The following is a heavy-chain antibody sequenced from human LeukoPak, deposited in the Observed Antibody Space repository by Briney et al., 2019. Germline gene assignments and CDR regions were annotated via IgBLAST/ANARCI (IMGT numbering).Heavy chain of an antibody. Sequence: ASVKVSCKTSGYPFTDYYIHWVRQAPGQGLEWMGVIDPDGGSTNYARKFQGRVTMTRDMSTSTVYIQLPSLRSGDTAVYYCARRSGTAAGPFDYWGQGTLVTVSS. CDR2: IDPDGGST. CDR3: ARRSGTAAGPFDY. D-gene: IGHD6-13*01. J-gene: IGHJ4*02. V-gene: IGHV1-46*01. CDR1: GYPFTDYY.